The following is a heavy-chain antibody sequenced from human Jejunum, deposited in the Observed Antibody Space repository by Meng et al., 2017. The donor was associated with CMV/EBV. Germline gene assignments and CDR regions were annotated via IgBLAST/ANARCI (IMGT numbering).Heavy chain of an antibody. CDR3: VSHLFWDFDN. J-gene: IGHJ4*01. V-gene: IGHV3-23*01. CDR2: VSVSGSRA. CDR1: GFTFSSSS. Sequence: EVELLESGGGLVQAGXSLRLSWAVSGFTFSSSSMSWVRQSPGKGLEWVSAVSVSGSRAYYTDSVKGRFTISKDNSQNTLYLQMSSLRAEDTAVYYCVSHLFWDFDNWGHGTLVTVSS. D-gene: IGHD3-3*01.